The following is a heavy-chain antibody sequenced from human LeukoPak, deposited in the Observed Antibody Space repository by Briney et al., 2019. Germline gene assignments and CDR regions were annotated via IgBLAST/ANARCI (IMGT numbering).Heavy chain of an antibody. V-gene: IGHV4-34*01. J-gene: IGHJ6*03. CDR3: AIGTCSGGSCYSDYYYYMDV. CDR2: INHSGST. D-gene: IGHD2-15*01. CDR1: GGSFSGYY. Sequence: SETLSLTCAVYGGSFSGYYWSWIRQPPGKGLEWIGEINHSGSTNYNPSLKSRVTISVDTSKNQFSLKLSSVTAADTAVYYCAIGTCSGGSCYSDYYYYMDVWGKGTTVTVSS.